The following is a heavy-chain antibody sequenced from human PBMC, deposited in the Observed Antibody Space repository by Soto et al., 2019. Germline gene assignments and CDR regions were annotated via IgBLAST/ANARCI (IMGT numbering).Heavy chain of an antibody. V-gene: IGHV3-48*03. CDR2: ISSSGSTI. Sequence: PGGSLRLSCAASGFTFSSYEMNWVRQAPGKGLEWVSYISSSGSTIYYADSVKGRFTISRGNAKNSLYLQMNSLRAEDTAVYYCASGPSGSYYINPFDYWGQGTLVTVSS. CDR3: ASGPSGSYYINPFDY. CDR1: GFTFSSYE. D-gene: IGHD1-26*01. J-gene: IGHJ4*02.